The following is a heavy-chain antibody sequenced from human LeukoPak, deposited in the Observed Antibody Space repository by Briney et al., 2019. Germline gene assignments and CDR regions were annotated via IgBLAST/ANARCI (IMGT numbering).Heavy chain of an antibody. CDR1: GFTFSSYW. CDR3: ARVQRVAARPGSWFDP. Sequence: PGGSLRLSCAASGFTFSSYWMHWVRQAPGKGLVWVSHINSDGSSTSYADSVKGRFTISRDNAKNTLHLQMNSLRAEDTAVYYCARVQRVAARPGSWFDPWGQGTLVTVSS. J-gene: IGHJ5*02. V-gene: IGHV3-74*01. D-gene: IGHD6-6*01. CDR2: INSDGSST.